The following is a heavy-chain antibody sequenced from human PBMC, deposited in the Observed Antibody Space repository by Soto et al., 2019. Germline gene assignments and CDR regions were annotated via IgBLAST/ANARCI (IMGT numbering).Heavy chain of an antibody. CDR1: GFTFSSYE. CDR3: ARDPAQQYDYVWGGYRRIIAY. Sequence: GSLRISCAASGFTFSSYEMNWVRQAPGKGLEWVSYISSSGSTTYYADSVKGRFTISRDNAKNSLYLQMNSLRAEDTAVYYCARDPAQQYDYVWGGYRRIIAYWGQGTLVTVSS. V-gene: IGHV3-48*03. J-gene: IGHJ4*02. D-gene: IGHD3-16*02. CDR2: ISSSGSTT.